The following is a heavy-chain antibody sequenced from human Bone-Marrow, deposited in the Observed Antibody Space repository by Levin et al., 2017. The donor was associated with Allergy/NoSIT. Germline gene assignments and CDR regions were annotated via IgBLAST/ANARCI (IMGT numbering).Heavy chain of an antibody. CDR3: AKWTIVQGILRGYFDS. CDR1: GFTLAHYA. D-gene: IGHD1-26*01. V-gene: IGHV3-23*01. CDR2: ISTTDSE. J-gene: IGHJ4*02. Sequence: GGSLRLSCAASGFTLAHYAMTWVRQAPGKGLQWISTISTTDSEYYAGSVQGRFTVSRDNSKNTLFLQMNSLCPEDAAVYYCAKWTIVQGILRGYFDSWGRGTLVTVSS.